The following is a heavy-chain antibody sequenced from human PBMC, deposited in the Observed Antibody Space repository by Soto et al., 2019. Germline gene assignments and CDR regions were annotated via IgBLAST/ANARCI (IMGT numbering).Heavy chain of an antibody. Sequence: QVPLVESGGGLVKPGGSLRLSCAASGFTFIDYYMTWIRQAPGKGLEWVSYISGSGTTIYYADSVKGRFTISRDNAKSSLWLQMNSLRDEDTAVYFCARGSRFAGNTFDAFDIWGQGTMVTVSS. V-gene: IGHV3-11*01. J-gene: IGHJ3*02. CDR1: GFTFIDYY. CDR3: ARGSRFAGNTFDAFDI. CDR2: ISGSGTTI. D-gene: IGHD6-13*01.